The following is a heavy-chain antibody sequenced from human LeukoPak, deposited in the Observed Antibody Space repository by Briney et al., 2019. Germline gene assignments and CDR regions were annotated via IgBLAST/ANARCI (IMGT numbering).Heavy chain of an antibody. D-gene: IGHD3-10*01. CDR3: AKGGASLWFGELVAPFDY. Sequence: PGGSLRLSCAASGFTFSSYAMSWVRQAPGKGLEWVSAISGSGGSTYYADSVKGRFTISRDNSKNTLYLQMSSLRAEDTAVYYCAKGGASLWFGELVAPFDYWGQGTLATVSS. V-gene: IGHV3-23*01. J-gene: IGHJ4*02. CDR2: ISGSGGST. CDR1: GFTFSSYA.